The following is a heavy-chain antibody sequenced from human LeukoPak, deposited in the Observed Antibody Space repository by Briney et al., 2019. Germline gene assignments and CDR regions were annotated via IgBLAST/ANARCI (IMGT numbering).Heavy chain of an antibody. CDR2: IIPIFGTA. CDR3: IRSPYY. V-gene: IGHV1-69*05. Sequence: ASVKVSCKASGGTFSSHAISWLRQAPGQGLEWMGGIIPIFGTANYAQKFQGRVTITTDESTSTAYMELSSLRSEDTAVYYCIRSPYYWGQGTLVTVSS. J-gene: IGHJ4*02. CDR1: GGTFSSHA.